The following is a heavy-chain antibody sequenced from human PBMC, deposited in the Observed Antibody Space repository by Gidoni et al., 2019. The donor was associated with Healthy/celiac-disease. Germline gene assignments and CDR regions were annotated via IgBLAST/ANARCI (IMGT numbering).Heavy chain of an antibody. CDR3: ARGGWFGELSSRFDY. D-gene: IGHD3-10*01. Sequence: GYIYYSGSTNYNPSLKSRVTISVDTSKNQFSLKLSSVTAADTAVYYCARGGWFGELSSRFDYWGQGTLVTVSS. V-gene: IGHV4-59*09. J-gene: IGHJ4*02. CDR2: IYYSGST.